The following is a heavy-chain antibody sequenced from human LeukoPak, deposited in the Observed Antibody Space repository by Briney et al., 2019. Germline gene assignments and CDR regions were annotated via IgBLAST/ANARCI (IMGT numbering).Heavy chain of an antibody. CDR2: WLYTGNT. V-gene: IGHV4-59*01. J-gene: IGHJ4*02. CDR1: GGSISSYY. Sequence: SEPLSLTCNVSGGSISSYYWTWIRQPPGKGLEWIGYWLYTGNTNYSPSLKSRVTISFDTSRNYFSLKLSSVTAADTAVYYCARGGDYAVPDFDYWGQGTLVTVSS. D-gene: IGHD4-17*01. CDR3: ARGGDYAVPDFDY.